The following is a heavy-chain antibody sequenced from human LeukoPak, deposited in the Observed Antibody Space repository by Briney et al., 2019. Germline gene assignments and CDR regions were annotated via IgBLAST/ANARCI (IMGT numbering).Heavy chain of an antibody. V-gene: IGHV4-4*07. Sequence: SSETLSLTCTVSGGSISSYCLSWIRQPPGKGLEWVGRIYTSGSTNYNPSPTSRVTMSVYTSTNQISLKLSSVSAADTPACYCGRVGPHIVVVTAPFSAAFDIWGGGRMLRVPS. CDR3: GRVGPHIVVVTAPFSAAFDI. J-gene: IGHJ3*02. D-gene: IGHD2-21*02. CDR2: IYTSGST. CDR1: GGSISSYC.